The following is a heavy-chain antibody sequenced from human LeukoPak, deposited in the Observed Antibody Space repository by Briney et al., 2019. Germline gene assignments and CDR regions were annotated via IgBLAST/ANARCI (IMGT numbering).Heavy chain of an antibody. J-gene: IGHJ4*02. CDR2: INPSGGST. Sequence: ASVKVSCKASGYTFTSYYMHWVRQAPGQGLEWMGIINPSGGSTSYAQKFQGRVTMTRDMSTSTVYMELSSLRSEDTAVYYCAREGYDSSGLGSGLFDYWGQGTLVTVSS. CDR1: GYTFTSYY. CDR3: AREGYDSSGLGSGLFDY. V-gene: IGHV1-46*01. D-gene: IGHD3-22*01.